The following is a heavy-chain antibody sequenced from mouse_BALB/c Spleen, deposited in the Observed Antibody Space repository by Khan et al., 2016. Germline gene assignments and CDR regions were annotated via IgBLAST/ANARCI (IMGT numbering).Heavy chain of an antibody. J-gene: IGHJ2*01. CDR2: IYPGDGDT. CDR1: GYTFTTYW. V-gene: IGHV1-87*01. Sequence: QVQLKQSGAELARPGASVKLSCKASGYTFTTYWMQWVKQRPGQGLEGSGAIYPGDGDTRYTHKFKGKATLTADKSSISTYMQRSSLASEDSAVYCCARRYSYYDYDYWGQGTTLTVSS. D-gene: IGHD2-4*01. CDR3: ARRYSYYDYDY.